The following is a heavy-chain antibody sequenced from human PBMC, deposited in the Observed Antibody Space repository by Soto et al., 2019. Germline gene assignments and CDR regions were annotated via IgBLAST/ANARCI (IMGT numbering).Heavy chain of an antibody. CDR2: IYYSGST. V-gene: IGHV4-59*08. Sequence: QVQLQESGPGLVKPSETLSLTCTVSGGSISSYYWCWIRQPPGKGLEWIGYIYYSGSTNYNPSLKSRVTISVDTSKNQFSLKLSSVTAADTAVYYCARHSYSSSDFDYWGQGTLVTVSS. CDR1: GGSISSYY. J-gene: IGHJ4*02. CDR3: ARHSYSSSDFDY. D-gene: IGHD6-6*01.